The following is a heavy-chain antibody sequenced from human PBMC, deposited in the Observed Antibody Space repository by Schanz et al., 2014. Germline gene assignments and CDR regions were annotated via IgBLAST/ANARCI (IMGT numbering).Heavy chain of an antibody. J-gene: IGHJ4*02. D-gene: IGHD1-26*01. CDR1: GYTFTSSV. Sequence: QVQLVQSGADVKKPGASVKVSCKASGYTFTSSVFSWVRQAPGQGLEWMGWINGYNAHTNYAQKFQGRVTMTTDTSTSTVYMELRSLRSDDTAVYYCARDRDQWDGNFCDFWGQGTLVTVSS. CDR3: ARDRDQWDGNFCDF. CDR2: INGYNAHT. V-gene: IGHV1-18*01.